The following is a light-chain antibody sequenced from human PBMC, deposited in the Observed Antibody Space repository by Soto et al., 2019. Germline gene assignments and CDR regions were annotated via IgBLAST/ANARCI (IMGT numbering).Light chain of an antibody. V-gene: IGLV2-14*01. Sequence: QSVLTQPASVSGSPGQSITISCTGTSSDVGAYNYVSWYQQHPGKAPKLVIYEVVNRPSGVSNRFSGSKSGNTASLTISGLQAEDEADYYCSSYTSSSTLVFGTGTKLTVL. CDR2: EVV. CDR1: SSDVGAYNY. J-gene: IGLJ1*01. CDR3: SSYTSSSTLV.